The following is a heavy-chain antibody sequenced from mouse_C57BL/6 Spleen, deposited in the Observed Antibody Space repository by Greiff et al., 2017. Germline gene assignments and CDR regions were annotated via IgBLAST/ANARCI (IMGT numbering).Heavy chain of an antibody. CDR1: GYTFTSYW. Sequence: VQLQQPGAELVKPGASVKLSCKASGYTFTSYWMQWVKQRPGQGLEWIGEIDPSDSYTNYNQKFKGKATLTVDTSSSTAYMQLSSLTSEDSAVYYCARVRLDYDWCAYWGQGTLVTVSA. CDR3: ARVRLDYDWCAY. V-gene: IGHV1-50*01. CDR2: IDPSDSYT. J-gene: IGHJ3*01. D-gene: IGHD2-4*01.